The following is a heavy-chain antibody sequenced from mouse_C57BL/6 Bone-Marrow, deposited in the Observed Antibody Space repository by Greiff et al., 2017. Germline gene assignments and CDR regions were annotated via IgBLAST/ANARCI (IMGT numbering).Heavy chain of an antibody. CDR2: IDPENGDT. CDR3: TTTLSSTTVVATSLDY. V-gene: IGHV14-4*01. J-gene: IGHJ2*01. D-gene: IGHD1-1*01. Sequence: VQLQQSGAELVRPGASVKLSCTASGFNIKDAYMHWVKQRPEQGLEWIGWIDPENGDTEYASKFQGKATITADTSSNTAYLQISSLTSEDTAVYYCTTTLSSTTVVATSLDYWGQGTTLTVSS. CDR1: GFNIKDAY.